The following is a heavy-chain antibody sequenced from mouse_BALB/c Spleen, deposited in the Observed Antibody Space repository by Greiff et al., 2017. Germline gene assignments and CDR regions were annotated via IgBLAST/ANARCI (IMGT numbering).Heavy chain of an antibody. V-gene: IGHV5-6*02. CDR2: ISSGGSYT. CDR3: ARGDSSGHGWFAY. CDR1: GFTFSSYG. J-gene: IGHJ3*01. Sequence: DVMLVESGGDLVKPGGSLKLSCAASGFTFSSYGMSWVRQTPDKRLEWVATISSGGSYTYYPDSVKGRFTISRDNAKNTLYLQMSSLKSEDTAMYYCARGDSSGHGWFAYWGQGTLVTVSA. D-gene: IGHD3-2*01.